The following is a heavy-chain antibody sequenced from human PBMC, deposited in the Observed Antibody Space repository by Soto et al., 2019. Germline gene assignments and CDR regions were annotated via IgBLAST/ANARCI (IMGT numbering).Heavy chain of an antibody. CDR2: IYYSGTT. Sequence: SETLSLTCTVSGGSISSSSYYWGWIRQPPGKGLEWIGSIYYSGTTNYNPSLKSRVSISVDTSKNQFSLTMISVTPADTAVYYCASSVRPVMVTPYGYPQLSFDSWGQGALVTVSS. V-gene: IGHV4-39*07. J-gene: IGHJ4*02. D-gene: IGHD5-18*01. CDR3: ASSVRPVMVTPYGYPQLSFDS. CDR1: GGSISSSSYY.